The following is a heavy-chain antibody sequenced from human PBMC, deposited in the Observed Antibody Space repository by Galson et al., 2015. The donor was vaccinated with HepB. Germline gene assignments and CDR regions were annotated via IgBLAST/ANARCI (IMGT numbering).Heavy chain of an antibody. CDR1: GGTFSSYA. V-gene: IGHV1-69*10. D-gene: IGHD6-19*01. J-gene: IGHJ2*01. Sequence: SVKVSCKASGGTFSSYAISWVRQAPGQGLEWMGGIIPILGIANYAQKFQGRVTITADKSTSTAYMELSSLRSEDTAVYYCARAESSGLQSLPWYFDLWGRGTLVTVSS. CDR3: ARAESSGLQSLPWYFDL. CDR2: IIPILGIA.